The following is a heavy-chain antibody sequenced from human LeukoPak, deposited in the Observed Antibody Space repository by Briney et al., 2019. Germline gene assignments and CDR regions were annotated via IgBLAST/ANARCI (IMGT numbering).Heavy chain of an antibody. D-gene: IGHD2/OR15-2a*01. CDR2: INPNSGGA. Sequence: ASVKVSCKASGYTFTGYYRHWVRQAPGQGLEWMGWINPNSGGANYAQKFQGRVTMTRDTSISTAYMELSSLRSEDTAVYYCARAYADEVNTFDYWGQGTLVTVSS. CDR3: ARAYADEVNTFDY. V-gene: IGHV1-2*02. J-gene: IGHJ4*02. CDR1: GYTFTGYY.